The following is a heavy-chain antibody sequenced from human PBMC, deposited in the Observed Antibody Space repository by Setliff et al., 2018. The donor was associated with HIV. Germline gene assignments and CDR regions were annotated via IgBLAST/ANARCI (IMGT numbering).Heavy chain of an antibody. CDR1: GFTFSSYA. Sequence: GESLKISCAASGFTFSSYAMSWVRQAPGKGLEWVSGISGSGGSTYYADSVKGRFTISRDNSKNTLNLQMNSLRPEDTAVYYCAKGLVIFGALSDWVLDYWGQGTLVTVSS. J-gene: IGHJ4*01. CDR3: AKGLVIFGALSDWVLDY. D-gene: IGHD3-3*02. CDR2: ISGSGGST. V-gene: IGHV3-23*01.